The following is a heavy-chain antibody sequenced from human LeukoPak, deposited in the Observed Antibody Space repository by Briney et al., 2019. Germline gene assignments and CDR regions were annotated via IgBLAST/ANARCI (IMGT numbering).Heavy chain of an antibody. V-gene: IGHV3-7*03. Sequence: QPGGSLRLSCAASGFTFSSYRMSWVRQAPGKGLEWVANIKQDGSEKYYEDSVKGRFTISRDNAKNSLYLQMNSLRAEDTAVYYCARVVVVPAAPYYYYGMDVWGQGTTVTVSS. J-gene: IGHJ6*02. D-gene: IGHD2-2*01. CDR2: IKQDGSEK. CDR3: ARVVVVPAAPYYYYGMDV. CDR1: GFTFSSYR.